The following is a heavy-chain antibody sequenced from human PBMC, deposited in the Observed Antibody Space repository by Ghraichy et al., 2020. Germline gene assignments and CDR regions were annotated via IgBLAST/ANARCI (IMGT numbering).Heavy chain of an antibody. CDR2: ISGSGGST. J-gene: IGHJ6*03. CDR3: AKDGGGRSHFDWLGDYYYYMDV. D-gene: IGHD3-9*01. CDR1: GFTFSSYA. V-gene: IGHV3-23*01. Sequence: GESLNISCAASGFTFSSYAMSWVRQAPGKGLEWVSAISGSGGSTYYADSVKGRFTISRDNSKNTLYLQMNSLRAEDTAVYYCAKDGGGRSHFDWLGDYYYYMDVWGKGTTVTVSS.